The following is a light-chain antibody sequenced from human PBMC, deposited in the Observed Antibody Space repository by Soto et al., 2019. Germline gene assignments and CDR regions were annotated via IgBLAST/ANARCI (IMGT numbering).Light chain of an antibody. CDR2: GGS. J-gene: IGKJ1*01. CDR1: QSVSSNH. Sequence: IVLKHSLGSLSLPQSERDTLSSRASQSVSSNHLAWYQQKPGQDPRLLIYGGSSRATGIPVRFSGSGSETDFTLTITRLEPEDFAVYYCQQYSSSRTFGQGTKVDIK. V-gene: IGKV3-20*01. CDR3: QQYSSSRT.